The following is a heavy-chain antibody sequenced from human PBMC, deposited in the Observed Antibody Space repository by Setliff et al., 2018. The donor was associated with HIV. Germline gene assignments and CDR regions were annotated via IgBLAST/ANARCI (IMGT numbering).Heavy chain of an antibody. D-gene: IGHD1-20*01. V-gene: IGHV3-21*06. CDR2: IGSSSSYI. CDR3: ARDPIGIPDY. Sequence: GGSLRLSCAASGFTFSSYTMNWVRQAPGKGLEWVSSIGSSSSYIYYADSVKGRFTISRDNAKNSLYLQMNTLRAEDTAVYYCARDPIGIPDYWGQGTLVTLSS. CDR1: GFTFSSYT. J-gene: IGHJ4*02.